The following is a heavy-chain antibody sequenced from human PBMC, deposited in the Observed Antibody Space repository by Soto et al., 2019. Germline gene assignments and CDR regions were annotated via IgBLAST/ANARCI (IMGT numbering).Heavy chain of an antibody. CDR1: GFTFSSYE. CDR2: ISSSGSTI. CDR3: AKLPWEVAPS. J-gene: IGHJ5*02. V-gene: IGHV3-48*03. Sequence: GGSLRLSCAASGFTFSSYEMNWVRQAPGKGLEWVSYISSSGSTIYYADSVKGRFVISRDNARNTVYLQMNSLEAEDTAVYYCAKLPWEVAPSWGQGTLVTVSS. D-gene: IGHD1-26*01.